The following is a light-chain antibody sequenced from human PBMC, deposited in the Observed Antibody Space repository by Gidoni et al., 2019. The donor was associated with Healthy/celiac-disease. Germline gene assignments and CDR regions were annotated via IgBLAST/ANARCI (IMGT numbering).Light chain of an antibody. J-gene: IGLJ3*02. CDR1: SSDVGDYNY. CDR3: SSYAGSNNLV. CDR2: EVS. V-gene: IGLV2-8*01. Sequence: QSALTQPPPASGSPGQPVTISCTGTSSDVGDYNYVSWYQQNPGKAPKLMIYEVSKRPSGVPDRFSGCKSGNTASLTVSGLQAEDEADYYCSSYAGSNNLVFGGGTKLTVL.